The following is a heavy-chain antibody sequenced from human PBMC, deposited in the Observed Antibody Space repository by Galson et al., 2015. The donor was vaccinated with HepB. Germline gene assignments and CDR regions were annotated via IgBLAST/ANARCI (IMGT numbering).Heavy chain of an antibody. CDR2: ISAYNGNT. J-gene: IGHJ4*02. CDR3: ARDCSGGSCYFPFDY. CDR1: GYTFTSYG. Sequence: SVKVSRKASGYTFTSYGISWVRQAPGQGLEWMGWISAYNGNTNYAQKLQGRVTMTTDTSTSTAYMELRSLRSDDTAVYYCARDCSGGSCYFPFDYWGQGTLVTVSS. D-gene: IGHD2-15*01. V-gene: IGHV1-18*01.